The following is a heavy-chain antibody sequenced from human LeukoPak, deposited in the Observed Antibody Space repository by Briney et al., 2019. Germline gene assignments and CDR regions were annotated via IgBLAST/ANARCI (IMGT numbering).Heavy chain of an antibody. CDR2: ISSSSSYI. V-gene: IGHV3-21*01. Sequence: GGSLRLSCAASGFTFSSYSMNWVRQAPGKGLEWVSSISSSSSYIYYADSVKGRFTISRDNSKNTLYLQMNSLRAEDTAVYYCAKDWGSHYYYGMDVWGQGTTVTVSS. CDR1: GFTFSSYS. J-gene: IGHJ6*02. CDR3: AKDWGSHYYYGMDV. D-gene: IGHD3-16*01.